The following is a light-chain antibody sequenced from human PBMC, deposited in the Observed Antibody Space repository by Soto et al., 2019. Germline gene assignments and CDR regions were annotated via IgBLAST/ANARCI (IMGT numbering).Light chain of an antibody. V-gene: IGKV1-5*01. J-gene: IGKJ1*01. Sequence: DIQMTQSPSTLSASVGDSVTIACRASQSISSWLAWYQQKPGIAPKLLISDASSLESGVPSRFSGSGSGTEFTLTISSLQPDDFATYYFQHYETYPAFGQGTKVEIK. CDR1: QSISSW. CDR2: DAS. CDR3: QHYETYPA.